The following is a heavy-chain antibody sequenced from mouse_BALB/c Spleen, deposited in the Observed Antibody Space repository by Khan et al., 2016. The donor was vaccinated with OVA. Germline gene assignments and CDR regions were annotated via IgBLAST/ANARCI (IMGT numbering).Heavy chain of an antibody. J-gene: IGHJ1*01. CDR1: GFPFSTYT. V-gene: IGHV5-6-4*01. D-gene: IGHD2-1*01. CDR3: TRDGNYAHWYFDV. CDR2: ISSGSTYT. Sequence: EVELVESGGGLVKPGGSLKLSCAASGFPFSTYTMSWVRQTPEKRLEWVATISSGSTYTYYPDSVKGRFPISRDNAKNTLYLQMSSLKSEDTALYYCTRDGNYAHWYFDVWGAGTTVTVSS.